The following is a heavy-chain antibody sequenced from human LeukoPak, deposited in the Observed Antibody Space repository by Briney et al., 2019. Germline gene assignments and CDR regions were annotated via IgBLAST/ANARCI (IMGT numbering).Heavy chain of an antibody. V-gene: IGHV5-51*01. CDR2: IYPGDSDT. D-gene: IGHD3-9*01. J-gene: IGHJ3*02. CDR3: ARHGALLRYFSPEDAFEI. CDR1: GSRFTIYS. Sequence: GGSLQISCKGSGSRFTIYSIGWMRQLPGKCLEGMERIYPGDSDTRYSPSFQGQVTISADKSISTAYLQWSSLKASDTAMYYCARHGALLRYFSPEDAFEIWGQGTMVTVSS.